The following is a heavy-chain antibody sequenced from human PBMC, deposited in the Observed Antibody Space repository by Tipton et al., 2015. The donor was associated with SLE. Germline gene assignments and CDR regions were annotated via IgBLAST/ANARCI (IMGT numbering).Heavy chain of an antibody. CDR3: AKDFASSVDEAFDI. V-gene: IGHV4-59*01. CDR2: IYYSGST. Sequence: LRLSCTVSGGSISSYYWSWIRQPPGKGLEWIGYIYYSGSTNYNPSLKSRVTISVDTSKNQFFLKLSSVTAADTAVYYCAKDFASSVDEAFDIWGQGTMVTVSS. CDR1: GGSISSYY. J-gene: IGHJ3*02. D-gene: IGHD2-21*01.